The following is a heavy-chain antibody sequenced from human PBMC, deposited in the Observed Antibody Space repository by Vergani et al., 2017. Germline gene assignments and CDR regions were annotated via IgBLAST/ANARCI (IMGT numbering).Heavy chain of an antibody. D-gene: IGHD6-19*01. J-gene: IGHJ6*02. Sequence: QVQLVESGGGVVQPGRSLRLSCAASGFTFSSYGMHWVRQAPGKGLEWVAVIWYDGINKYYADSVKGRFTISRDNSKNTLYLQMKRLGAEDTAVYYLAKEQVPPTRGQWLVQYYYYGMDVWGQGTTVTVSS. CDR2: IWYDGINK. V-gene: IGHV3-33*06. CDR3: AKEQVPPTRGQWLVQYYYYGMDV. CDR1: GFTFSSYG.